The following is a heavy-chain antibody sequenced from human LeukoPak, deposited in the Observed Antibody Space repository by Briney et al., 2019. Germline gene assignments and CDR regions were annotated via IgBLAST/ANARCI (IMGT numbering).Heavy chain of an antibody. CDR1: GFIFRDFS. CDR2: ISSSGSTI. D-gene: IGHD3-22*01. CDR3: ATTGYYYDSSGSPFDY. J-gene: IGHJ4*02. V-gene: IGHV3-11*01. Sequence: GSLRLSCSVSGFIFRDFSMSWIRQAPGKGLEWVSYISSSGSTIYYADSVKGRFTISRDNAKNSLYLQMNSLRAEDTAVYYCATTGYYYDSSGSPFDYWGQGTLVTVSS.